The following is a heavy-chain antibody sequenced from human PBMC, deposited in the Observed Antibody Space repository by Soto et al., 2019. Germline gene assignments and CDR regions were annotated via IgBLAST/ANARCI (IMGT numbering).Heavy chain of an antibody. J-gene: IGHJ4*02. CDR3: ARGPRIAAAAETKRAFDY. Sequence: PSETLSLTCAVYGGSFSGYYWSWIRQPPGKGLEWIGEINHSGSTNYNPSLKSRVTISVDTSKNQFSLKLSSVTAADTAVSYCARGPRIAAAAETKRAFDYWAEGPLVTVSS. V-gene: IGHV4-34*01. CDR1: GGSFSGYY. CDR2: INHSGST. D-gene: IGHD6-13*01.